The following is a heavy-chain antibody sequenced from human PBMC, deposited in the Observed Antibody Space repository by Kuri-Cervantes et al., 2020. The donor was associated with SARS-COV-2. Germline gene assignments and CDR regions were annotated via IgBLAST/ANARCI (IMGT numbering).Heavy chain of an antibody. CDR2: INSDGSSR. J-gene: IGHJ4*02. D-gene: IGHD3-22*01. Sequence: GESLKISCAASGFTFGTYWMHWVRQAPGKGLVWVSRINSDGSSRSYADSVKGRFTISRDNAKNTLFLQMNSLRAEDTAVYYCARDPITMRVLDYWGQGTLVTVSS. CDR3: ARDPITMRVLDY. V-gene: IGHV3-74*01. CDR1: GFTFGTYW.